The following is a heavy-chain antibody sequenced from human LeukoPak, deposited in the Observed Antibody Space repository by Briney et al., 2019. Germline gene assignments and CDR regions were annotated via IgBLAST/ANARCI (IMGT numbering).Heavy chain of an antibody. CDR1: GYTFTSYY. CDR2: INPSGGST. CDR3: ARDGIAAQNWFDP. Sequence: GASVTVSCKASGYTFTSYYMHWVRQAPGQGLEWMGIINPSGGSTSYAQKFQGRVTMTRDMSTSTAYMELSSLRSEDTAVYYCARDGIAAQNWFDPWGQGTLVTVSS. D-gene: IGHD6-6*01. V-gene: IGHV1-46*01. J-gene: IGHJ5*02.